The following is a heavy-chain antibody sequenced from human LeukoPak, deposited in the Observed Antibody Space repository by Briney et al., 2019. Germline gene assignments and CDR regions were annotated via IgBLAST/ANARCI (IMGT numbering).Heavy chain of an antibody. CDR2: LHHNGGT. CDR1: GDSLSSSY. J-gene: IGHJ5*02. CDR3: ARALVRGVVGPQFDP. D-gene: IGHD3-10*01. Sequence: SETLSLTCTVSGDSLSSSYWSWIRQSPGKGLEWIGYLHHNGGTNDNPSLKSRATISVDTSQNKFSLRMRSVTAADTAVYYCARALVRGVVGPQFDPWGQGILVTVSS. V-gene: IGHV4-59*08.